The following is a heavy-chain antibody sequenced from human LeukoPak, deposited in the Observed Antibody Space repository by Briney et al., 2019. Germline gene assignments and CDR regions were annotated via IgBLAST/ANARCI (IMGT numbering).Heavy chain of an antibody. V-gene: IGHV3-64*01. CDR3: ARTHYDSSGTWRFDI. J-gene: IGHJ3*02. D-gene: IGHD3-22*01. Sequence: GGSLRLSCAASGFTLSSYAMHWVRQAPGKGLEYVSSISGSGGSTYYANSVKGRFTISRDNSKNTLYLQMGSLRAEDMAVYYCARTHYDSSGTWRFDIWGQGTMVTVSS. CDR2: ISGSGGST. CDR1: GFTLSSYA.